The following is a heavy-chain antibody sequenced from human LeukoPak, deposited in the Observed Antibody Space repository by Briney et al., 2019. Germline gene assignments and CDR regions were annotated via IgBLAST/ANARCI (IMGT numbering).Heavy chain of an antibody. J-gene: IGHJ4*02. D-gene: IGHD3/OR15-3a*01. CDR1: GFTFSRYS. CDR2: LRGSGDST. CDR3: AKRSPDVDTGYFDY. Sequence: GGSLRLSCAASGFTFSRYSMSWVRQAPGKGLEWVSALRGSGDSTYYAESVKGRFIISRDNSKNTLNLQMNSLRAEDTAVYYCAKRSPDVDTGYFDYWGQGTLVTVSS. V-gene: IGHV3-23*01.